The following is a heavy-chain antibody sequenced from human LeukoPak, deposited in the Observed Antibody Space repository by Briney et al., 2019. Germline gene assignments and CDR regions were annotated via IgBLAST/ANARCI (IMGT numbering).Heavy chain of an antibody. CDR2: IYYSGST. CDR3: ARVVRSVKAFDI. D-gene: IGHD4-17*01. Sequence: PSETLSLTCTVSGGSISSSSYYWGWIRQPPGKGLEWIGSIYYSGSTYYNPSLKSRVTISVDTSKNQFSLKLSSVTAADRAVYYCARVVRSVKAFDIWGQGTMVTVSS. CDR1: GGSISSSSYY. V-gene: IGHV4-39*01. J-gene: IGHJ3*02.